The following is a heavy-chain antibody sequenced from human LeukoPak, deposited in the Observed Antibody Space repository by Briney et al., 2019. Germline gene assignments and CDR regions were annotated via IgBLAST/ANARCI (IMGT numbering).Heavy chain of an antibody. CDR2: IYYSGST. J-gene: IGHJ5*02. D-gene: IGHD6-6*01. CDR1: GGSISSYY. V-gene: IGHV4-39*01. Sequence: PSETLSLTCTVSGGSISSYYWSWIRQPPGKGLEWIGSIYYSGSTYYNPSLKSRVTISVDTSKNQFSLKLSSVTAADTAVYYCARHSLAARPRFDPWGQGTLVTVSS. CDR3: ARHSLAARPRFDP.